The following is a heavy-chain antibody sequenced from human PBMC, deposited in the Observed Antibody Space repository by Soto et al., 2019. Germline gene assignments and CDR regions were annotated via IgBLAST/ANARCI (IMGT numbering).Heavy chain of an antibody. CDR1: GGSISSRSYY. J-gene: IGHJ4*02. CDR2: IYYSGST. V-gene: IGHV4-39*07. CDR3: ARVIVNSSGYAFDY. Sequence: SETLALTCTVSGGSISSRSYYWGWIRQPPGKGLEWIGSIYYSGSTYYNPSLKSRVTISVDTSKSQFSLKLSSVTAADTAVYYCARVIVNSSGYAFDYWGQGTLVTVSS. D-gene: IGHD6-19*01.